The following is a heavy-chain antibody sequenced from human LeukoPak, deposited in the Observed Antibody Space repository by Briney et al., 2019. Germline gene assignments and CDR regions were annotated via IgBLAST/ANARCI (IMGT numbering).Heavy chain of an antibody. CDR2: IYSGGST. D-gene: IGHD3-22*01. J-gene: IGHJ4*02. V-gene: IGHV3-66*01. CDR3: AREGYDSSGYFWFDY. CDR1: GFTVSSNY. Sequence: GGSPRLSCAASGFTVSSNYMSWVRQAPGKGLEWVSVIYSGGSTYYADSVKGRFTISRDNSKNTLYLQMNSLRAEDTAVYYCAREGYDSSGYFWFDYWGQGTLVTVSS.